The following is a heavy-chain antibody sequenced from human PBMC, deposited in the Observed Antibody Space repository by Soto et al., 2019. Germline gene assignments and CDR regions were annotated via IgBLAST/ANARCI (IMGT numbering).Heavy chain of an antibody. J-gene: IGHJ5*02. D-gene: IGHD3-10*01. Sequence: SETLSLTCSVSGGSISSFTYYWGWIRQPPGKGLEWIGAVYYNETTYYNLSLKSRVTITVDSAKNPFSLNLRSVSAADTAMYCCARRERYYGSLGWFDTWGPGTLVTVSS. CDR2: VYYNETT. CDR3: ARRERYYGSLGWFDT. CDR1: GGSISSFTYY. V-gene: IGHV4-39*01.